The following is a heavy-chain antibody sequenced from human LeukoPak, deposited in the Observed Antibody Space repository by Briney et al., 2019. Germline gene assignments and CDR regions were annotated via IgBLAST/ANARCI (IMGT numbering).Heavy chain of an antibody. V-gene: IGHV4-59*01. CDR3: ARGYDYVDY. D-gene: IGHD3-16*01. CDR2: IYYSGST. CDR1: GGSISSYY. Sequence: PSETLSLTCTVSGGSISSYYWSWIRQPPGKGLEWIGYIYYSGSTNYNPSLKSRVTISVDTSKNQFSLKPSSVTAADTAAYYCARGYDYVDYWGQGTLVTVSS. J-gene: IGHJ4*02.